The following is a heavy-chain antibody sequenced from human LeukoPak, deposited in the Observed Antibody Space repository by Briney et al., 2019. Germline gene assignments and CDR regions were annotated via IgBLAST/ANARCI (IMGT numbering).Heavy chain of an antibody. Sequence: PSETLSLTCTVSGDSISSFYWSWIRQPPGKGLEWIGYIYYSGSTNYNPSLKSRVTISVDTSKNQFSLKLSSVTAADTAVYYCARGRSRVVPAAIPVKLDAFDIWGQGTMVTVSS. CDR2: IYYSGST. D-gene: IGHD2-2*01. CDR3: ARGRSRVVPAAIPVKLDAFDI. V-gene: IGHV4-59*01. CDR1: GDSISSFY. J-gene: IGHJ3*02.